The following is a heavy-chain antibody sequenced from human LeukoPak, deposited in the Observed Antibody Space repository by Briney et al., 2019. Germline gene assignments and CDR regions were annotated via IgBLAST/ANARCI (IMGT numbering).Heavy chain of an antibody. CDR3: AGGYKYAYYNYYYMDV. V-gene: IGHV4-39*07. J-gene: IGHJ6*03. D-gene: IGHD5-24*01. Sequence: SETLSLTCTVSGGSISSSSYYWGWIRQPPGKGLEWIGSIYYSGSTYYNPSLKSRVTISVNTSKNQFSLKLSSVTAADTAVYYCAGGYKYAYYNYYYMDVWGKGTTVTVSS. CDR2: IYYSGST. CDR1: GGSISSSSYY.